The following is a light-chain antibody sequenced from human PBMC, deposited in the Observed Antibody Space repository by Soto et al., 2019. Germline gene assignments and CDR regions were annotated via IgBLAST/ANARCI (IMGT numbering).Light chain of an antibody. CDR1: QTISTS. CDR3: QQYKTYST. Sequence: DIQITQSPSSLSSSVLERFTITCRATQTISTSLAWYQQIPGRAPKLLIYKASILDTGVPSRFSGSGSGTEFTLTISSLQPDDFATYYCQQYKTYSTFGQGTKVDIK. CDR2: KAS. J-gene: IGKJ1*01. V-gene: IGKV1-5*03.